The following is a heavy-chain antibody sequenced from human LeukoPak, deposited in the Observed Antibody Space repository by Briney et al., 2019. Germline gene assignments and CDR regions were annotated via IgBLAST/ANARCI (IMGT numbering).Heavy chain of an antibody. CDR3: ARTDPYYYYYMDV. J-gene: IGHJ6*03. Sequence: GGSLRLSCAASGFTFSSYWMSWVRQAPGKGLEWVANIKQDGSEKYYVDSVKGRFTISRDNAKNSLYLQMNSLRAEDAAVYYCARTDPYYYYYMDVWGKGTTVTVSS. CDR1: GFTFSSYW. V-gene: IGHV3-7*01. CDR2: IKQDGSEK.